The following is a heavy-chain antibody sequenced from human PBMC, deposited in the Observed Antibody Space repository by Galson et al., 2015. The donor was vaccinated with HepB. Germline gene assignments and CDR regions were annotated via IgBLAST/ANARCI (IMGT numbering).Heavy chain of an antibody. Sequence: SLRLPCAASGFTFRSYVMSWVRQAPGKGLEWVSGISVSGGGTYYADSVKGPFTISRDNSKNTVYLQMRSLRVEDTAVYYCARGPIDFWSGSSLKDSFDIWGQGTKVSVSS. CDR1: GFTFRSYV. CDR2: ISVSGGGT. D-gene: IGHD3-3*01. CDR3: ARGPIDFWSGSSLKDSFDI. J-gene: IGHJ3*02. V-gene: IGHV3-23*01.